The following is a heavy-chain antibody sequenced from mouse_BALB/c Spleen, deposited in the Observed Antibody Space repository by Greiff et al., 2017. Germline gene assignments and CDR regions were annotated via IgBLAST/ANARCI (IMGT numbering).Heavy chain of an antibody. Sequence: VQLQESGPGLVAPSQSLSITCTASGFSLTGYGVNWVRQPPGKGLEWLGMIWGDGSTDYTSALKSRLSISKDNSKSQVFLKMNSLQTDDTARYYCARGGYYYGSSQYYFDDWGQGTTLTVSS. V-gene: IGHV2-6-7*01. J-gene: IGHJ2*01. CDR1: GFSLTGYG. D-gene: IGHD1-1*01. CDR3: ARGGYYYGSSQYYFDD. CDR2: IWGDGST.